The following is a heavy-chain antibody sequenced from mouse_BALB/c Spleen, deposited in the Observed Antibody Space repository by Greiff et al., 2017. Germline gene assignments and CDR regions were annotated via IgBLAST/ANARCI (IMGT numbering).Heavy chain of an antibody. CDR1: GYTFTSYW. CDR2: INPSTGYT. D-gene: IGHD2-14*01. V-gene: IGHV1-7*01. J-gene: IGHJ4*01. Sequence: QVQLQQSGAELAKPGASVKMSCKASGYTFTSYWMHWVKQRPGQGLEWIGYINPSTGYTEYNQKFKDKATLTADKSSSTAYMQLSSLTSEDSAVYYCARGNYRYAMDYWGQGTSVTVSS. CDR3: ARGNYRYAMDY.